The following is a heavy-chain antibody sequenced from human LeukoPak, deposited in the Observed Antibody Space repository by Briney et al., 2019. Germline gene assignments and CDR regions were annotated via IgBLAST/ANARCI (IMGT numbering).Heavy chain of an antibody. V-gene: IGHV4-39*01. D-gene: IGHD4/OR15-4a*01. Sequence: SETLSLACSVSGDSLSSGRSYWAWIRQPPGKGLEWIGTIYYNGRTYYNPSLKSRVSISIDTSKGLFSMNLTSVTAADTAFYFCARHKGAGAHSFDHWSQGALVTVSS. J-gene: IGHJ4*02. CDR1: GDSLSSGRSY. CDR2: IYYNGRT. CDR3: ARHKGAGAHSFDH.